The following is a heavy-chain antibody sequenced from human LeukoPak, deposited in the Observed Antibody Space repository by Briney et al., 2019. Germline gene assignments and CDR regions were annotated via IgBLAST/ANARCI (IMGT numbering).Heavy chain of an antibody. CDR3: ARGFPYYYFYYYMDV. D-gene: IGHD3-10*01. CDR2: IIPIFGTA. CDR1: GGTFSSYA. J-gene: IGHJ6*03. Sequence: ASVKVSCKASGGTFSSYAISWVRQAPGQGLEWMGGIIPIFGTANYAQKFQGRVTITADKSTSTAYMELSSLESEDTAVYYCARGFPYYYFYYYMDVWGKGTTVTISS. V-gene: IGHV1-69*06.